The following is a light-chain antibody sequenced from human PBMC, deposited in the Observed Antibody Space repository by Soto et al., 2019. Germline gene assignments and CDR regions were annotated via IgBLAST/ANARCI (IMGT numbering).Light chain of an antibody. CDR3: QQYNNWPS. V-gene: IGKV1-39*01. CDR2: AAS. CDR1: QSISSY. J-gene: IGKJ3*01. Sequence: IQMTQSPSSLSASVGDRVTITCRASQSISSYLNWYQQKPGKAPKLLIYAASSLQSGVPSRFSGSGSGTDFTLTISSLQSEDFAVYYCQQYNNWPSFGPGTKVDIK.